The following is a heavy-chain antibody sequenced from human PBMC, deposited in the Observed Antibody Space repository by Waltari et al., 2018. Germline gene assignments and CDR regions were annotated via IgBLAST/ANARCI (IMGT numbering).Heavy chain of an antibody. V-gene: IGHV3-21*01. J-gene: IGHJ4*02. D-gene: IGHD2-15*01. CDR2: IISSSSYI. CDR3: ARDGGFCNGGTCFDS. CDR1: GFTFSSYS. Sequence: EVQLVESGGGLVKPGGSLRLSCAASGFTFSSYSINWVRQAPGKGLEWVSSIISSSSYIYYADSVKGRFTISRDNAKDSLYLLMNSLRAEDTAVYYCARDGGFCNGGTCFDSWGQGTLVTVSS.